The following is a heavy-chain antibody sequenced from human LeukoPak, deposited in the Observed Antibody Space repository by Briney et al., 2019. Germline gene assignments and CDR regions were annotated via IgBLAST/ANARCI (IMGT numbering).Heavy chain of an antibody. D-gene: IGHD6-19*01. V-gene: IGHV4-59*08. CDR2: MDYSGST. CDR1: GGSISDYY. J-gene: IGHJ4*02. Sequence: SETLSLTCTVSGGSISDYYWTWIRQSPGTGLEWIGYMDYSGSTTYNPSLKSRVTISIDTSKKQFSLELSSVTAADTAIYFCARRKRGSGGPFDYWGQGTLVTVSS. CDR3: ARRKRGSGGPFDY.